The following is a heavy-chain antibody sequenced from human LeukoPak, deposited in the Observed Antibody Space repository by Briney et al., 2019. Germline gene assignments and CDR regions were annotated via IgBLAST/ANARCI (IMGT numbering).Heavy chain of an antibody. V-gene: IGHV4-59*08. CDR2: IYYSDST. CDR1: GGSISSYY. J-gene: IGHJ6*02. Sequence: ASETLSLTRTVSGGSISSYYWSWLRQPPGKGLEWIGYIYYSDSTNYSPSLKSRVTISVDTSKNQFSLKLSSVTAADTAVYYCARSDYYYYNMDVWGPGTTVTVSS. CDR3: ARSDYYYYNMDV.